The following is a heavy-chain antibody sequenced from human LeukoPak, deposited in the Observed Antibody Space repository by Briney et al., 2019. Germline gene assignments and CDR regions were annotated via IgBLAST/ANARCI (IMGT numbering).Heavy chain of an antibody. CDR1: GFTFSSYE. J-gene: IGHJ4*02. D-gene: IGHD6-19*01. Sequence: GRSLRLSCAASGFTFSSYEMNWVRQAPGKGLEWVSYISSSGSTIYYADSVKGRFTMSRHNAKNSLYLQMNSLRAEDTAVYYCARDVGQWLVRGYLDYWGQGTLVTVSS. CDR2: ISSSGSTI. V-gene: IGHV3-48*03. CDR3: ARDVGQWLVRGYLDY.